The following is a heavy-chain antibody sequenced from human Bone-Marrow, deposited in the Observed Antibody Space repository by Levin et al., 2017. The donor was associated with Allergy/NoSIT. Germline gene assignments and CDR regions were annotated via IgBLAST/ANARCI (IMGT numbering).Heavy chain of an antibody. Sequence: GGSLRLSCAASGFTLSSHVMHWVRQAPGKGLEWVALIWFDGSEEYYADSVRGRFTISRDNSQNTLYLQMNSLRDEDTALYYCAREGGATGTTFDYWGQGTLVTVSS. V-gene: IGHV3-33*01. CDR2: IWFDGSEE. CDR3: AREGGATGTTFDY. CDR1: GFTLSSHV. J-gene: IGHJ4*02. D-gene: IGHD1-1*01.